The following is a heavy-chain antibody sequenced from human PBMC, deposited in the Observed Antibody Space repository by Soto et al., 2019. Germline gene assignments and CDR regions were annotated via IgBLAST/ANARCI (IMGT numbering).Heavy chain of an antibody. J-gene: IGHJ5*02. Sequence: QVLLVQSGAEMKQPGSSVSVSCRASGDSFTNYAFTWVRQAPGQGPEWLGGIILALGTPHYSQRSLGRLTITADESSSTVYMELGSLRLDDTAVYYCGRYCTNTKCRGGYYLDLWGQGTLLTVSS. CDR1: GDSFTNYA. D-gene: IGHD2-8*01. CDR3: GRYCTNTKCRGGYYLDL. CDR2: IILALGTP. V-gene: IGHV1-69*01.